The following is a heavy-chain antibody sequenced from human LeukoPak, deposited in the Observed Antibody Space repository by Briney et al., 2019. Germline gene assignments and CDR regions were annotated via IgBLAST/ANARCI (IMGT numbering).Heavy chain of an antibody. Sequence: ASVKVSCTASGYTFTSYGISWVRQAPGQGLEWMGCISAYNGNTNYAHKLQGRVTMTTDTPTSTAYMELRSLRSDDTAVYYCARDGSGAHFDYWGQGTLVTASS. J-gene: IGHJ4*02. D-gene: IGHD2-15*01. V-gene: IGHV1-18*01. CDR1: GYTFTSYG. CDR3: ARDGSGAHFDY. CDR2: ISAYNGNT.